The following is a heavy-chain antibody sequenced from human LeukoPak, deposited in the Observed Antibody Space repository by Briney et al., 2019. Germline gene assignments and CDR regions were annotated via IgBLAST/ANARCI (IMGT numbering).Heavy chain of an antibody. J-gene: IGHJ6*03. CDR2: MYDSGSI. D-gene: IGHD2-15*01. Sequence: SETLSLTCSFSGDSISSGYYWGWIRQPPGKGLEWIGSMEWIGSMYDSGSIYYNPSLKSRVTISVDTFKNELTLKVRSVTAADTAVYYCARSPAEYCTGYSCHYYYYMDVWGKGTTVTVSS. V-gene: IGHV4-38-2*02. CDR3: ARSPAEYCTGYSCHYYYYMDV. CDR1: GDSISSGYY.